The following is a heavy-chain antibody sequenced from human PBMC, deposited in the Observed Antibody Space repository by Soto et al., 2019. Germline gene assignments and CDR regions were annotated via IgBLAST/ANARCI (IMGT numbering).Heavy chain of an antibody. CDR3: ARDRVLVQGDWIGYDMDV. J-gene: IGHJ6*02. CDR2: IRNEAKSYTT. CDR1: GVSFSDHY. D-gene: IGHD3-10*01. Sequence: EVQLVESGGGLVQPGGSPSLSGAASGVSFSDHYMDWVRQAPGKGLGWVGRIRNEAKSYTTEYAASVNGRFIISRDASKNSLYLKLNSLKNEDTAVYYCARDRVLVQGDWIGYDMDVWGQGTTVTVSS. V-gene: IGHV3-72*01.